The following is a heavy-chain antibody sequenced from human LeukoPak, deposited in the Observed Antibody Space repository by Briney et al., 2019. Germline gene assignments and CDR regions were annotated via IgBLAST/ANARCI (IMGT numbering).Heavy chain of an antibody. J-gene: IGHJ5*02. CDR1: GYTFTSYG. CDR2: INPNSGGT. D-gene: IGHD3-10*01. Sequence: ASVKVSCKASGYTFTSYGISWVRQAPGQGLEWMGWINPNSGGTNYAQKFQGRVTMTRDTSISTAYMELSRLRSDDTAVYYCASSPWFGELSYWFDPWGQGTLVTVSS. V-gene: IGHV1-2*02. CDR3: ASSPWFGELSYWFDP.